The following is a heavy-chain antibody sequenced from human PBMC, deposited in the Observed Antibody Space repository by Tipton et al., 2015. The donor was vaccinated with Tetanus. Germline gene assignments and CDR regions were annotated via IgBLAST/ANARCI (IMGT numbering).Heavy chain of an antibody. D-gene: IGHD2-21*01. J-gene: IGHJ1*01. CDR2: ISGSGDTT. CDR1: GFTFNRYG. V-gene: IGHV3-23*01. Sequence: SLRLSCAASGFTFNRYGINWVRQAPGKGLVWVSSISGSGDTTYYADSVRGRFTVSRDNSKDTVYLDVRSLRGEDTAVYYCATDGLPRGFVMVEATTQKYFRHWGRGTLVTVSS. CDR3: ATDGLPRGFVMVEATTQKYFRH.